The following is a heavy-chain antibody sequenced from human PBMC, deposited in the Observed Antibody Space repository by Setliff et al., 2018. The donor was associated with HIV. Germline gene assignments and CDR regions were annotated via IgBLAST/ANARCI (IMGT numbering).Heavy chain of an antibody. Sequence: GASVKVSCKASGKTLSVHPISWVRQVPGRGLEWMGGIIPAFGRANYAQKFQGRVTITTDESTTTVFMELTGLRSEDTAIYYCARPSHVYDDDGPLGYWGQGTLVTVSS. CDR2: IIPAFGRA. J-gene: IGHJ4*02. D-gene: IGHD3-16*01. V-gene: IGHV1-69*05. CDR3: ARPSHVYDDDGPLGY. CDR1: GKTLSVHP.